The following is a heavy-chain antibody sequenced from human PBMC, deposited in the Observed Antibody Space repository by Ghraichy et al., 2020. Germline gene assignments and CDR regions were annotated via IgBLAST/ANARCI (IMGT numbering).Heavy chain of an antibody. CDR3: ARVHSKVVVPGNYFDY. V-gene: IGHV3-48*02. D-gene: IGHD2-15*01. CDR2: ISSSSSTI. CDR1: GFTFSSYS. Sequence: GGSLRLSCAASGFTFSSYSMNWVRQAPGKGLEWVSYISSSSSTIYYADSVKGRFTISRDNAKNSLYLQMNSLRDEDTAVYYCARVHSKVVVPGNYFDYWGQGTLVTVSS. J-gene: IGHJ4*02.